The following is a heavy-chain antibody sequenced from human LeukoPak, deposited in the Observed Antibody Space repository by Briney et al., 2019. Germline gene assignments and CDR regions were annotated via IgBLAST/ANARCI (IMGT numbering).Heavy chain of an antibody. CDR2: ISAYNGNT. CDR1: GYTFTSYA. Sequence: GASVKVSCKASGYTFTSYAISWVRQAPGQGLEWMGWISAYNGNTNYAQKLQGRVTMTTDTSTSTAYMELRSLRSDDTAVYFCARDRRLDYGSGSVQDYWGQGTLVTVSS. V-gene: IGHV1-18*01. CDR3: ARDRRLDYGSGSVQDY. D-gene: IGHD3-10*01. J-gene: IGHJ4*02.